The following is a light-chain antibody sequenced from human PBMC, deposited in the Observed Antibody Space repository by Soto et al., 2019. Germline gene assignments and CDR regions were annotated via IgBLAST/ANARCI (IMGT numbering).Light chain of an antibody. V-gene: IGLV1-40*01. J-gene: IGLJ1*01. CDR1: SSNIGAGYD. Sequence: QAVLTRPPSVSVPPGQKVTISCTGSSSNIGAGYDVHWYQQLPGTAPKFLIYGNSNRPSGVPVRFSGSKSGTSASLAITGLQAEDEADYYCQSYDSRLSGHYVFGPGTKVTVL. CDR3: QSYDSRLSGHYV. CDR2: GNS.